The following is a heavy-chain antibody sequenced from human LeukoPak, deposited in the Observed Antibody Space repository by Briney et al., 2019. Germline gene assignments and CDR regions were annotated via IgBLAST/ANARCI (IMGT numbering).Heavy chain of an antibody. CDR3: ARIESSGSYVDY. Sequence: ASVKVSCKASGYTFTGYYMHWVRQAPGQGLEWMGWINPNSGGTNYAQKFQGRVTMTRDTSISTAYMELSRLRSDDTAVYYCARIESSGSYVDYWGQGTLVTVSS. CDR2: INPNSGGT. D-gene: IGHD1-26*01. J-gene: IGHJ4*02. CDR1: GYTFTGYY. V-gene: IGHV1-2*02.